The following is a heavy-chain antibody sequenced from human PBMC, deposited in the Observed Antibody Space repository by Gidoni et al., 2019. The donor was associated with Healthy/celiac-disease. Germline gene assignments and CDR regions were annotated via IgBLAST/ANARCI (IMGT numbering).Heavy chain of an antibody. CDR3: ARLGRYSGYGFYFDY. V-gene: IGHV4-39*01. Sequence: QLQLQESGPGLVKPSETLSLTCTVSGGSISISSYYWGWIRQPPGKGLEWIGSIYYSGSTYYNPSLKSRVTISVDTSKNQFSLKLSSVTAADTAVYYCARLGRYSGYGFYFDYWGQGTLVTVSS. CDR2: IYYSGST. D-gene: IGHD5-12*01. CDR1: GGSISISSYY. J-gene: IGHJ4*02.